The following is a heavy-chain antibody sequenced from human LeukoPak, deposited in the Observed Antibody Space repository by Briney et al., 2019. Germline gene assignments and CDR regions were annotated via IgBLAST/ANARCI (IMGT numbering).Heavy chain of an antibody. CDR1: GFSFDKFG. CDR2: VSADEGGK. V-gene: IGHV3-64*01. CDR3: ASLDRSEIP. J-gene: IGHJ5*02. Sequence: GGSLRLSCVASGFSFDKFGMHWVRQAPGTGLEYVSSVSADEGGKYYTKSVRGRFSISRDNSKNTMYLQLVNLRPDDMGIYYCASLDRSEIPWGPGTLVTVSS. D-gene: IGHD1-26*01.